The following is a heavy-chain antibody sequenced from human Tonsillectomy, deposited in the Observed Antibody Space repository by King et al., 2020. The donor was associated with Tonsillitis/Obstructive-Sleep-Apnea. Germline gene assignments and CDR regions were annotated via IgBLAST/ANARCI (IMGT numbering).Heavy chain of an antibody. CDR2: INHSGST. D-gene: IGHD3-10*01. J-gene: IGHJ4*02. CDR3: ARGTKWFRELLFGY. Sequence: VQLQQWGAGLLKPSETLSLTCAVYGGSFSGYYWSWIRQPPGKGLEWIGEINHSGSTNYNPSLKSRVTISVDTSKNQFSLKLSSVTAADTAVYYCARGTKWFRELLFGYWRQGTLVTVSS. CDR1: GGSFSGYY. V-gene: IGHV4-34*01.